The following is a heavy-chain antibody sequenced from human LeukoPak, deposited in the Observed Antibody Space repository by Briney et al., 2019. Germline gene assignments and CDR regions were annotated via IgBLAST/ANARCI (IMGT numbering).Heavy chain of an antibody. CDR2: ISYDGSNK. J-gene: IGHJ4*02. Sequence: SGGSLRLSCAASGFTFSSYGMHWVRQAPGKGLEWVAVISYDGSNKYYADSVKGRFTISRDNAKTSLSLQMNGLRAEDTAVYYCARNFLLPDCDGDCSLDFFDNWGQGTLVTVSS. D-gene: IGHD2-21*02. V-gene: IGHV3-30*03. CDR3: ARNFLLPDCDGDCSLDFFDN. CDR1: GFTFSSYG.